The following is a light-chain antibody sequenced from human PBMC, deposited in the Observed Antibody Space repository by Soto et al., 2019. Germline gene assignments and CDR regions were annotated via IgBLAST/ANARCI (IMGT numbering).Light chain of an antibody. Sequence: DIQMTQSPSTLSASVGDRVTITCRASQSISSWLAWYQQKPGKAPKLLIYKASSLESGVPSRFSGSGSGTEFPLTICSLQPDDFATYYCKQYNSYPYTFGQGTKLEIK. V-gene: IGKV1-5*03. J-gene: IGKJ2*01. CDR1: QSISSW. CDR2: KAS. CDR3: KQYNSYPYT.